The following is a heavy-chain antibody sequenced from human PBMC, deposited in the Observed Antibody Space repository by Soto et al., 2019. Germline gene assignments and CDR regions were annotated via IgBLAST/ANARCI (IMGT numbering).Heavy chain of an antibody. Sequence: QVQLQQWGAGLLKPSETLSLTCAVYGGSFSGFSWTWIRQPPGKGLEWIGEIDHSGSTTYNPSLKSRVTISGDNSTMQFSLRLSSVTAADTAVYYCARSATYDYWGQGTLVTVSS. J-gene: IGHJ4*02. CDR2: IDHSGST. CDR1: GGSFSGFS. D-gene: IGHD1-26*01. CDR3: ARSATYDY. V-gene: IGHV4-34*01.